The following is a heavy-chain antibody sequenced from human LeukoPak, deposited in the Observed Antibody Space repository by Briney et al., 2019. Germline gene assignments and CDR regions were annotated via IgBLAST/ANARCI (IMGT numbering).Heavy chain of an antibody. CDR3: ARGGYDYVWGSYRLFLDY. CDR2: ISGSGGST. J-gene: IGHJ4*02. Sequence: PGGSLRLSCAASGFTFSSYAMSWVRQAPGKGLEWVSAISGSGGSTYYADSVKGRFTISRDNAKNSLYLQMNSLRAEDTAVYYCARGGYDYVWGSYRLFLDYWGQGTLVTVSS. D-gene: IGHD3-16*02. V-gene: IGHV3-23*01. CDR1: GFTFSSYA.